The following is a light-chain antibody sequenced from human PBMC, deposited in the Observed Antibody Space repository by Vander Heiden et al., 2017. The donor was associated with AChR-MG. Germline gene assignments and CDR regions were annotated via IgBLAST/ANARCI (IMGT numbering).Light chain of an antibody. CDR3: QQYGSSPWP. V-gene: IGKV3-20*01. CDR2: GAS. CDR1: QSISSKH. Sequence: EMLLTQPPGPLSWSPGDRATLSCRASQSISSKHLAWYQQKPGQAPRLLIYGASSRATGIPDRFSGSGSGTDFTLTISRLEPEDFAVYYCQQYGSSPWPFGQGTKVEIK. J-gene: IGKJ1*01.